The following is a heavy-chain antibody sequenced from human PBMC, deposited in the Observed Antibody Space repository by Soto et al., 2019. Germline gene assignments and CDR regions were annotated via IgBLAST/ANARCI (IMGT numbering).Heavy chain of an antibody. CDR3: ARSQATGLDY. Sequence: QVQLQESGPGLVKPSGTLSLTCTVSGGSMTSSNWWNWVRQSPGKGLEWIGEAHHSGRTNYNPSLKIRVTIAFDKSKNDFSLRSSSVTAAGTDVYYCARSQATGLDYWGQGTLVTVSS. CDR2: AHHSGRT. V-gene: IGHV4-4*02. D-gene: IGHD1-26*01. J-gene: IGHJ4*02. CDR1: GGSMTSSNW.